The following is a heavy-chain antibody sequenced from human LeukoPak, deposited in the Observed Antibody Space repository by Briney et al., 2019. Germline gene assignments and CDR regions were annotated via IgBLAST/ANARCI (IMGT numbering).Heavy chain of an antibody. Sequence: PSETLSLTCAVYGGSFSGYYWSWIRQPPGKGLEWIGGINHSGSTNYNPSLKSRVTISVDTSKNQFSLKLSSVTAADTAVYYCARRGGDEYSYQYYFDYWGQGTLVTVSS. CDR1: GGSFSGYY. V-gene: IGHV4-34*01. J-gene: IGHJ4*02. CDR2: INHSGST. CDR3: ARRGGDEYSYQYYFDY. D-gene: IGHD5-18*01.